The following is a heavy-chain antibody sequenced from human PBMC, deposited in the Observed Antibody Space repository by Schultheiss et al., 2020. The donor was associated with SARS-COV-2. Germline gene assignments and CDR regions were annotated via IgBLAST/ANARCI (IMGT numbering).Heavy chain of an antibody. Sequence: GGSLRLSCAASGFTFSSYSMNWVRQAPGKGLEWVSYISSSGSTKYYADSVKGRFTISRDNAKNSLYLQMNSLRAEDTAVYYCARVIAAADFWGQGTMVTVSS. V-gene: IGHV3-48*04. D-gene: IGHD6-13*01. CDR2: ISSSGSTK. J-gene: IGHJ3*01. CDR3: ARVIAAADF. CDR1: GFTFSSYS.